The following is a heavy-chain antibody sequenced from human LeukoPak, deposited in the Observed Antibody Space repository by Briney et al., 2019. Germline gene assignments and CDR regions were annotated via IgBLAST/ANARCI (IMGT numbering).Heavy chain of an antibody. CDR3: ARGARGVSGYYFDF. Sequence: SGGSLRLSCAASGFTFSSYAMSWVRQAPGKGLEWVSGINWNGGSTGYADSVKGRFTISRDNAKNSLYLQMNSLRAEDTALYYCARGARGVSGYYFDFWGQGTLVTVSS. J-gene: IGHJ4*02. V-gene: IGHV3-20*04. CDR2: INWNGGST. CDR1: GFTFSSYA. D-gene: IGHD3-10*01.